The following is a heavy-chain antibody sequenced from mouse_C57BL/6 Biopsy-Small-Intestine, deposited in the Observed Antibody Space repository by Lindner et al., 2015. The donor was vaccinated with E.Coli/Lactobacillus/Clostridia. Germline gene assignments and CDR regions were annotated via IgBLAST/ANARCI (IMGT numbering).Heavy chain of an antibody. CDR2: INPGNDNT. Sequence: SVKVSCKASGYTFTSYPMHWVRQAPGQRLEWMGWINPGNDNTKYSQKFQGRVTLTRGTSASTAYMEVSSLRSEDTAVYYCARNPYYGSGAFDYWGQGSLVTVSS. CDR3: ARNPYYGSGAFDY. V-gene: IGHV1-14*01. D-gene: IGHD2-9*01. J-gene: IGHJ4*01. CDR1: GYTFTSYP.